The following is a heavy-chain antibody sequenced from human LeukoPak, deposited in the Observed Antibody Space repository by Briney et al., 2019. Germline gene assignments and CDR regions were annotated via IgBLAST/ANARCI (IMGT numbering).Heavy chain of an antibody. CDR3: AKGASGYGDFDY. CDR1: GYTFRNHG. V-gene: IGHV3-33*06. D-gene: IGHD5-12*01. Sequence: GGSLRLSCATAGYTFRNHGVHWVRQASGKGLGWVAVIWGGGSRIYYADSVKGRFTISRDDSKNTLYLQMNGLRADDTALYCCAKGASGYGDFDYWGQGTLVTVSS. J-gene: IGHJ4*02. CDR2: IWGGGSRI.